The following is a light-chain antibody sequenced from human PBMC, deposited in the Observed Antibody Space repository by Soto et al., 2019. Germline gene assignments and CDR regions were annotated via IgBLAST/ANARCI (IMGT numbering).Light chain of an antibody. CDR2: DAS. Sequence: ILMTQSPSTLCSSLGDRVTITFRASQGISGWLAWYQQKPGKAPKXLIYDASSLESGVPSRFSGSGSGTEFTLTISSLRPDDFATYYCQQYNSYWTFGQGTKVDI. V-gene: IGKV1-5*01. CDR1: QGISGW. J-gene: IGKJ1*01. CDR3: QQYNSYWT.